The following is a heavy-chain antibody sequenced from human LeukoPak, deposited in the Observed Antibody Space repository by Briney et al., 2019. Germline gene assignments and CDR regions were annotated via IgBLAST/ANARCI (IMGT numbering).Heavy chain of an antibody. Sequence: GESLKISCKGSGYSFTSYGISWVRQAPGQGLEWMGWISAYNGNTNYAQKLQGRVTMTTDTSTSTAYMELRSLRSDDTAVYYCAKGKRGSSSWSLSYYYYGMDVWGQGTTVTVSS. CDR1: GYSFTSYG. V-gene: IGHV1-18*01. CDR2: ISAYNGNT. D-gene: IGHD6-13*01. J-gene: IGHJ6*02. CDR3: AKGKRGSSSWSLSYYYYGMDV.